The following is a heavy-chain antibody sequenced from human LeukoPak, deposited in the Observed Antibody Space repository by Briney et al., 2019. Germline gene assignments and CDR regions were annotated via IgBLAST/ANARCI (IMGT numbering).Heavy chain of an antibody. V-gene: IGHV5-51*01. D-gene: IGHD3-22*01. J-gene: IGHJ3*02. Sequence: LGESLKISCKGSGYSFTSYWIGWVRQMPGKGLEWMGILYPGDSDTRYSPSFQGQVTISADKSISTAYLQWSSLKASDTAMYYCARPDYYDSSGYYYVGAFDIWGQGTMVTVSS. CDR3: ARPDYYDSSGYYYVGAFDI. CDR2: LYPGDSDT. CDR1: GYSFTSYW.